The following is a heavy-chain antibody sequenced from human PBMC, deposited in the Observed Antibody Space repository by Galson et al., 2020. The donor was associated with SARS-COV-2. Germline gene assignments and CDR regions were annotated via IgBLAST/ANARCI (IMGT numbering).Heavy chain of an antibody. J-gene: IGHJ6*03. CDR3: AKGRWAMVQGVLYMDV. CDR1: GFTFDDYA. D-gene: IGHD3-10*01. V-gene: IGHV3-9*01. CDR2: ISWNSGSI. Sequence: SLKISCAASGFTFDDYAMHWVRQAPGKGLEWVSGISWNSGSIGYADSVKGRFTISRDNAKNSLYLQMNSLRAEDTALYYCAKGRWAMVQGVLYMDVWGKGTTVTVSS.